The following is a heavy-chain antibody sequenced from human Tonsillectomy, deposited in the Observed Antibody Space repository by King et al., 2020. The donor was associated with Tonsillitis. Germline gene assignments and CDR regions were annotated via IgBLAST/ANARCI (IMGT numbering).Heavy chain of an antibody. CDR1: GGSISSASYY. V-gene: IGHV4-39*01. CDR3: VRSRGRGPFDI. D-gene: IGHD3-10*01. Sequence: QLQESGPGLVKPSETLSLTCTFSGGSISSASYYWGWIRQPPGKGLEWNANIYYSGSTYYNPSLRSRVTISVDTSKHQFSLRLTSVTASDTAVYYCVRSRGRGPFDIWGQGTMVTVSS. CDR2: IYYSGST. J-gene: IGHJ3*02.